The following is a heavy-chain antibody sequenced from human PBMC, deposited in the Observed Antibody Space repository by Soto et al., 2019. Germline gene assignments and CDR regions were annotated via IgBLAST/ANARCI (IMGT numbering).Heavy chain of an antibody. D-gene: IGHD6-6*01. V-gene: IGHV5-10-1*01. CDR1: GYSFTSYW. CDR3: ARHLRKYSSSEGTGASYYYYGMDV. J-gene: IGHJ6*02. CDR2: IDPSDSYT. Sequence: GESLKISCKGSGYSFTSYWISWVRQMPGKGLEWMGRIDPSDSYTNYSPSFQGHVTISADKSISTAYLQWSSLKASDTAMYYCARHLRKYSSSEGTGASYYYYGMDVWGQGTTVTVSS.